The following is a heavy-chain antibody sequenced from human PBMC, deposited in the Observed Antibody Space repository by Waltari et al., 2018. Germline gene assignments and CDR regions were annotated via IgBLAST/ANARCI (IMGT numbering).Heavy chain of an antibody. V-gene: IGHV4-38-2*01. J-gene: IGHJ3*02. CDR1: GYSISSGYY. D-gene: IGHD3-22*01. Sequence: QVQLQESGPGLVKPSETLSLTCAVSGYSISSGYYWGWIRQPPGKGLEWIGSIYHSGSTYYNPSLKSRVTISVDTSKNQFSLKLSSVTAADTAVYYCASSNDSSGYYYVDAFDIWGQGTMVTVSS. CDR3: ASSNDSSGYYYVDAFDI. CDR2: IYHSGST.